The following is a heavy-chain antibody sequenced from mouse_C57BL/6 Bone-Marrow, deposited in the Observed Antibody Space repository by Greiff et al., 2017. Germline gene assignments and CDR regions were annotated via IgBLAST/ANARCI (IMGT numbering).Heavy chain of an antibody. CDR3: AREGFPYFDV. CDR1: GYTFTSYW. CDR2: IDPSDSYT. Sequence: VQLQQPGAELVKPGASVKLSCKASGYTFTSYWLQWVKQRPGQGLEWIGEIDPSDSYTNSNQKFKGKATLTVDTSSSTAYMQLSSLTSEDSAVYYCAREGFPYFDVWGTGTTVTVSS. D-gene: IGHD3-3*01. V-gene: IGHV1-50*01. J-gene: IGHJ1*03.